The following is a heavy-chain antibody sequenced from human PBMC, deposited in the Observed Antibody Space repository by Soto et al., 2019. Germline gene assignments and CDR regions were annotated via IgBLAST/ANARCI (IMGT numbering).Heavy chain of an antibody. J-gene: IGHJ5*02. V-gene: IGHV4-30-4*01. CDR3: ARERWNDVYNWCDP. Sequence: TSETLSLTCTVSGGSISSGDYYWSWIRQPPGKGLEWIGYIYYSGSTYYNPSLKSRVTISVDTSKNQFSLKLSSVTAADTAVYYCARERWNDVYNWCDPWGQGTLVTVSS. CDR2: IYYSGST. D-gene: IGHD1-1*01. CDR1: GGSISSGDYY.